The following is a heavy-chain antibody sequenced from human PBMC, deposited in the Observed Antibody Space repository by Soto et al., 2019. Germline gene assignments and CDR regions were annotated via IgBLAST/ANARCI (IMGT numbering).Heavy chain of an antibody. V-gene: IGHV3-33*01. J-gene: IGHJ4*02. CDR3: ARHRSDVFKGYLDC. CDR1: GFTLSNHG. CDR2: LYSDESNQ. D-gene: IGHD3-22*01. Sequence: GGSLRLSCAASGFTLSNHGMHWVRQAPGKGLEWVAILYSDESNQYYADSVKGRFTISRDTSKNTLYLQMNSLRAEDTAVYYCARHRSDVFKGYLDCWGQGTLVTVSS.